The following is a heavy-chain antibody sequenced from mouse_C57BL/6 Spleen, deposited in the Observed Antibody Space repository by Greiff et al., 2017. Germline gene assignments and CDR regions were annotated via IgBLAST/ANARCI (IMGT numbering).Heavy chain of an antibody. CDR3: ALYGSGSRGGFFAY. Sequence: LQESGAELARPGASVKLSCKASGYTFTSYGISWVKQRTGQGLEWIGEIYPRSGNTYYNEKFKGKATLTADKSSSTAYMELRSLTSEDSAVYFCALYGSGSRGGFFAYWGQGTLVTVSA. V-gene: IGHV1-81*01. CDR1: GYTFTSYG. J-gene: IGHJ3*01. D-gene: IGHD1-1*01. CDR2: IYPRSGNT.